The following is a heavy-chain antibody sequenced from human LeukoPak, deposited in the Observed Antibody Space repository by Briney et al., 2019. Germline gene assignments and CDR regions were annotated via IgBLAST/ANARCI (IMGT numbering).Heavy chain of an antibody. CDR3: ARCDYGLRCNWFDP. CDR1: NGSISPYY. Sequence: SETLSLTCTVSNGSISPYYWIWIRRPAGKGLEWIGRVSTSGSTNYNPSLKSRVTISVDTSKNQFSLKLTSVTAADTAVYYCARCDYGLRCNWFDPWGQGTLVTVSS. J-gene: IGHJ5*02. V-gene: IGHV4-4*07. D-gene: IGHD4-17*01. CDR2: VSTSGST.